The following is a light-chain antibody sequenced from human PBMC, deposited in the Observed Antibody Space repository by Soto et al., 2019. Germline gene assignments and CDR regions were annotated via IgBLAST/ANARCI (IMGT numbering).Light chain of an antibody. CDR3: QKYDSAPWT. J-gene: IGKJ1*01. CDR2: AAS. Sequence: DIQMTQSPSSLSASVRDRXTITCRASQGISNYLAWYQQKPGKVPKLLIYAASTLQSGVPSRFSGSGSGTDFTLTISSLQPEXVATYYCQKYDSAPWTFGQGTKVEIK. V-gene: IGKV1-27*01. CDR1: QGISNY.